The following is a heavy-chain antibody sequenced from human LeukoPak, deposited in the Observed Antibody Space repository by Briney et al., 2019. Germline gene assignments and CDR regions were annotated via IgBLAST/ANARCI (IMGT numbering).Heavy chain of an antibody. J-gene: IGHJ6*02. CDR3: ASARSHYYYYGMDV. V-gene: IGHV1-18*01. CDR1: GYTFTSYG. CDR2: ISAYNGNT. Sequence: ASVKVSCKASGYTFTSYGISWVRQAPGQGLEWMGWISAYNGNTNYAQKLQGRVTMTTDTSTSTAYMELSSLRSEDTAVYYCASARSHYYYYGMDVWGQGTTVTVSS.